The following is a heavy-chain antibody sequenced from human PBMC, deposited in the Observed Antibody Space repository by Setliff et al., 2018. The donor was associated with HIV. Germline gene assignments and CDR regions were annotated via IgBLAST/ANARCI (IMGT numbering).Heavy chain of an antibody. J-gene: IGHJ4*02. CDR1: XHTXSSEX. Sequence: GASVXXSXXASXHTXSSEXISWRRQAPXXXLEWMGGTTPLLGTTNYAQKFQGRVTITTDEPTKXVYMELSGLRSEDTXVYYCATYXXXDSSAYFIDLYYFDYWGQGTLVTVSS. V-gene: IGHV1-69*16. CDR3: ATYXXXDSSAYFIDLYYFDY. D-gene: IGHD3-22*01. CDR2: TTPLLGTT.